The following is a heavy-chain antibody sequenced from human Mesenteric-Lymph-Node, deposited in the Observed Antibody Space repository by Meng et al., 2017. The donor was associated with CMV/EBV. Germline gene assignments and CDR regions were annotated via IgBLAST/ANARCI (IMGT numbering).Heavy chain of an antibody. CDR1: GYTFIYYG. CDR3: ARGGGDFWSGYYPNYYYGMDV. Sequence: ASVKVSCKASGYTFIYYGISWVRQAPGQGLERMGWSSAYNGYTNYPQKLQGRVTMTTDTSTTTAYMELRSLSSDDTAVYYCARGGGDFWSGYYPNYYYGMDVWGQGTTVTVSS. CDR2: SSAYNGYT. D-gene: IGHD3-3*01. J-gene: IGHJ6*02. V-gene: IGHV1-18*01.